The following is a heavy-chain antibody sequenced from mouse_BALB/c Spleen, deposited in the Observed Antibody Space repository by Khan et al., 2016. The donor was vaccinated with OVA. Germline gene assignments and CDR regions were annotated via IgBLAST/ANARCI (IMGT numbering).Heavy chain of an antibody. Sequence: VQLQQSGPGLVKPSQSLSLTCTVTGYSITSGYAWNWIRQFPGNKLEWMGYISYSGSTSYNPSLRSRISITRDTSKNQFFLQLNSVTTEDTATYYCARKNYYGYAMDYWCQGTSVTVSS. J-gene: IGHJ4*01. CDR3: ARKNYYGYAMDY. CDR1: GYSITSGYA. D-gene: IGHD1-1*01. CDR2: ISYSGST. V-gene: IGHV3-2*02.